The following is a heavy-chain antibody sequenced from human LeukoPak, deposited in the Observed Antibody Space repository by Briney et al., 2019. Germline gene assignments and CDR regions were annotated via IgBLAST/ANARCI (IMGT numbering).Heavy chain of an antibody. Sequence: GGSLRLSCAASGFTVGTNYVTWVRQAPGKGLEWVSFISGGGLTYFADSVKGRFTISRDYSKNTVYLQLNSLRADDTAMYFCARGSGGDLLGYYFDSWGQGTLVTVSS. V-gene: IGHV3-53*01. D-gene: IGHD3-16*01. CDR3: ARGSGGDLLGYYFDS. J-gene: IGHJ4*02. CDR1: GFTVGTNY. CDR2: ISGGGLT.